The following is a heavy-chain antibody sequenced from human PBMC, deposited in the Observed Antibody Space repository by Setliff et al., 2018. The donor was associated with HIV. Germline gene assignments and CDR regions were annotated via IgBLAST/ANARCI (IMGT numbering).Heavy chain of an antibody. CDR3: GRHHDSDRSGDPDWFDP. D-gene: IGHD3-22*01. Sequence: SETLSLTCAVYDGSLSSYYWSWIRQSTGKGLEWIGEINDSGTTNYNPSLESRVTMLIDMSKNQLSLKLSSVTAADTAVYYCGRHHDSDRSGDPDWFDPWGQGTLVTVSS. CDR1: DGSLSSYY. V-gene: IGHV4-34*01. CDR2: INDSGTT. J-gene: IGHJ5*02.